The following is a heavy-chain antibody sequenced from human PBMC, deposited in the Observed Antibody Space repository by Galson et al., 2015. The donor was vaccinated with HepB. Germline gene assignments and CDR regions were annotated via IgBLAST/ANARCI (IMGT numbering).Heavy chain of an antibody. D-gene: IGHD1-26*01. J-gene: IGHJ4*02. CDR1: GYSFNSYW. Sequence: QSGAEVKKPGESLKISCKGSGYSFNSYWLGWVRQMPGKGLEWMGIIYPGDSDARYSPSFQGQVTISVDKSVTTAYLQWSSLKASDTAIYYCARQYSGTSYSGGHWGQGTLVTVSS. V-gene: IGHV5-51*01. CDR3: ARQYSGTSYSGGH. CDR2: IYPGDSDA.